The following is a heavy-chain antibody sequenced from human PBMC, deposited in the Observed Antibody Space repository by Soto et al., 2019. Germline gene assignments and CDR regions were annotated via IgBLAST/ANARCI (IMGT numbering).Heavy chain of an antibody. J-gene: IGHJ4*02. V-gene: IGHV3-30-3*01. D-gene: IGHD3-22*01. Sequence: PGGSLRLSCAASGFTFSSYAMRWVRQAPGKGLEWVAVISYDGTNKYYADSVKGRFTISRDNSKNTLYLQMNSLRAEDTAVYYCAREGRDYYDSSGYLDYWGQGTLVTVSS. CDR3: AREGRDYYDSSGYLDY. CDR1: GFTFSSYA. CDR2: ISYDGTNK.